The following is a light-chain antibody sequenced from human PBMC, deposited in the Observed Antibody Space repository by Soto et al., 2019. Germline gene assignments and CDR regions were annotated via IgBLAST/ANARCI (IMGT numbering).Light chain of an antibody. Sequence: IVLTQSPVSLSLSPGERATLSWRASGSIGRSLAWYQQRPGQAPRLFIYDASNRATGIPARFSGSGSGTDFTLTISRLEPEDFAVYYCLQRSDWRTFGRGTKVDNK. J-gene: IGKJ1*01. V-gene: IGKV3-11*01. CDR3: LQRSDWRT. CDR2: DAS. CDR1: GSIGRS.